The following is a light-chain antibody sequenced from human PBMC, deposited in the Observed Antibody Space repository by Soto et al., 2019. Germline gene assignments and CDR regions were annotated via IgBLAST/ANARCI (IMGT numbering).Light chain of an antibody. Sequence: QSALTKPASVSGSPGQSITISCTGTSSDVGGYNDVSWYQQHPGKAPRLMMYEVSNRPSGVSNRFSGSKSGNTSSLTISGLQAEDEADYYCSSYTVRTPVVFGGGTKVTVL. J-gene: IGLJ3*02. CDR3: SSYTVRTPVV. CDR2: EVS. V-gene: IGLV2-14*01. CDR1: SSDVGGYND.